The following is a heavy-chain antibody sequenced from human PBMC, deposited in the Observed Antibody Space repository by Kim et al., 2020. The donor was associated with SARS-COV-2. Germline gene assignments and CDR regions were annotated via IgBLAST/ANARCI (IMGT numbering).Heavy chain of an antibody. CDR3: AKGTSGWFGVWFDP. V-gene: IGHV3-23*01. D-gene: IGHD6-19*01. Sequence: ADTVKGRFTISRNNFKDKLYLQINRLGLEDTAVYYCAKGTSGWFGVWFDPWGQGTVVTVSS. J-gene: IGHJ5*02.